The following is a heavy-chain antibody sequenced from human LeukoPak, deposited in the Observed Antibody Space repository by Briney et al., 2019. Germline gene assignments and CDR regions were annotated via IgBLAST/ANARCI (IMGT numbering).Heavy chain of an antibody. D-gene: IGHD3-3*01. CDR1: GYTFTSYA. CDR3: ARDGTYYDFWSGYLYYYYYGMDV. Sequence: ASVKVSCKASGYTFTSYAMHWVRQAPGQRLEWVGWINAGNGNTKYSQKFQGRVTITRDTSASTAYMELSSLRSEDTAVYYCARDGTYYDFWSGYLYYYYYGMDVWGQGTTVTVSS. J-gene: IGHJ6*02. CDR2: INAGNGNT. V-gene: IGHV1-3*01.